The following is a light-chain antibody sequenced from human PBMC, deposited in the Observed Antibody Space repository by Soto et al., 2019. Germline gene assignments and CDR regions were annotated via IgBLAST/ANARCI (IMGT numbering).Light chain of an antibody. CDR3: QHYDNLPLCT. J-gene: IGKJ2*02. CDR1: QSVSSNY. Sequence: ESVLTQSPGTLSLSPGERATLSCRASQSVSSNYLAWYQQKPGQAPRLLIYGASSRATGVPDRFSGSGSGTEFTLTISGLEPEDFAVYYCQHYDNLPLCTFGQGTRLEI. CDR2: GAS. V-gene: IGKV3-20*01.